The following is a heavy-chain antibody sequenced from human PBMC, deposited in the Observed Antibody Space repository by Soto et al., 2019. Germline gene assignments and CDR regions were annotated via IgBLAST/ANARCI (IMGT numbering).Heavy chain of an antibody. J-gene: IGHJ4*02. V-gene: IGHV4-39*01. CDR2: MYYSGSS. CDR3: ARHPRDDYNYGGSGIFDY. CDR1: GGSISSRTFW. Sequence: QLQLQESGPGLVKPSETLSLTCSVSGGSISSRTFWWAWIRQPPGKGLERIGDMYYSGSSYSSPSLTSRVTLSVDTSKNQLSLKLNSVTAADTAVYYCARHPRDDYNYGGSGIFDYWGQGTLVTVSS. D-gene: IGHD4-4*01.